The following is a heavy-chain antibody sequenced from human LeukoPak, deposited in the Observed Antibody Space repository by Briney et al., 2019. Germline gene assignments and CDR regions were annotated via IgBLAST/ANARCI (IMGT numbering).Heavy chain of an antibody. CDR1: GFTFSISG. V-gene: IGHV3-30*02. CDR3: AQDFWAFRDC. Sequence: GGSLRLSCAASGFTFSISGMHWVRQAQGKGLEWVAFLQYDGSIEKYADSVKGRFTISRDNSKNTLYLQMNSLRAEDTAVYYCAQDFWAFRDCWGQGTLVTVSS. D-gene: IGHD3-3*01. CDR2: LQYDGSIE. J-gene: IGHJ4*02.